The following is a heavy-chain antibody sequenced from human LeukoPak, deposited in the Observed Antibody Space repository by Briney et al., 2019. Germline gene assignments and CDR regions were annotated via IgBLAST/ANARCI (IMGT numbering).Heavy chain of an antibody. V-gene: IGHV4-4*07. CDR1: GGSISSYY. J-gene: IGHJ4*02. CDR3: ARGTSGYSYGPILDY. D-gene: IGHD5-18*01. Sequence: PSETLSLTCTVSGGSISSYYWSWIRQPAGKGLEWIGRIYTSGSTNYNPSLKSRVTMSVDTSKNQFSLKLSSVTAADTAVYYCARGTSGYSYGPILDYWGQGTLVTVSS. CDR2: IYTSGST.